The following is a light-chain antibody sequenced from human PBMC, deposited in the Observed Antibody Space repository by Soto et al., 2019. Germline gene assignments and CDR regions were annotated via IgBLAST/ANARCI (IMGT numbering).Light chain of an antibody. CDR3: SSYTSSSTLV. CDR2: EVS. Sequence: QSALTQPTSVSGSPGQSITISCTGTSSDVGGYNYVSWYQQHPGKAPKLMIYEVSNRPLGVSNRFSGSKSGNTASLTIPGLQAEDEADYYCSSYTSSSTLVFGGGTKLTVL. J-gene: IGLJ3*02. V-gene: IGLV2-14*01. CDR1: SSDVGGYNY.